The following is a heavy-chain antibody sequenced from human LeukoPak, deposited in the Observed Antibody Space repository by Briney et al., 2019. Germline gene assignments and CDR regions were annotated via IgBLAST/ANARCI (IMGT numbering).Heavy chain of an antibody. CDR3: ARDSGRDGVDY. V-gene: IGHV3-66*01. CDR2: IYDGGSA. Sequence: GGSLRLSCAASGFTVTDFYISWVRQAPGKGLEWASVIYDGGSAYYADFVKGRFTISRDNSKNTVHLQMNSLRAEDTAMYYCARDSGRDGVDYWGQGTLVTVSS. D-gene: IGHD2-21*02. J-gene: IGHJ4*02. CDR1: GFTVTDFY.